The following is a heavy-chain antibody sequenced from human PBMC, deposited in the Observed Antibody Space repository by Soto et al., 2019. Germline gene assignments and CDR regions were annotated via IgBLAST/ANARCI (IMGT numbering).Heavy chain of an antibody. J-gene: IGHJ4*02. Sequence: EVPLVESGGGLVKPGGSLRLSCAASGFNFSSAWMSWVRQAPGRGLEWVGRLKSKADGGATDYAAPVKGRFTISRDDSTNILSLQMNSLKTEDTAVYYCATAPPVMWGQGTLVTVSS. CDR2: LKSKADGGAT. D-gene: IGHD3-16*01. CDR3: ATAPPVM. CDR1: GFNFSSAW. V-gene: IGHV3-15*01.